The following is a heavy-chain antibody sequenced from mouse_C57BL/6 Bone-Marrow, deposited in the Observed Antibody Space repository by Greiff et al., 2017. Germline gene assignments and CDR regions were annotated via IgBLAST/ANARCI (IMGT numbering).Heavy chain of an antibody. CDR1: GYTFTSYW. CDR3: AREDYYGSSYEGIYYYAMDY. Sequence: VQLQQPGAELVKPGASVKMSCKASGYTFTSYWITWVKQRPGQGLEWIGDIYPGSGSTNYNEKFKSKATLTVDTSSSPAYMQLSSLTSEDSAVYYCAREDYYGSSYEGIYYYAMDYGGQGTSVTVSS. CDR2: IYPGSGST. D-gene: IGHD1-1*01. J-gene: IGHJ4*01. V-gene: IGHV1-55*01.